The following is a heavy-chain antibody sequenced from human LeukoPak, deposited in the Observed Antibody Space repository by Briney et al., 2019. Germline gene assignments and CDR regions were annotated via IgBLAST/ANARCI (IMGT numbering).Heavy chain of an antibody. V-gene: IGHV3-23*01. Sequence: PGGSLRLSCAVSGFTFSNYAMGWVRQAPGKGLEWVSSISNNGGGTYYADSVKGRFTISTDNSKNTLYLQMNSLRAEDTAEYYCAKDNLGHYFDYWGQGTLVTVSS. J-gene: IGHJ4*02. CDR1: GFTFSNYA. CDR2: ISNNGGGT. D-gene: IGHD7-27*01. CDR3: AKDNLGHYFDY.